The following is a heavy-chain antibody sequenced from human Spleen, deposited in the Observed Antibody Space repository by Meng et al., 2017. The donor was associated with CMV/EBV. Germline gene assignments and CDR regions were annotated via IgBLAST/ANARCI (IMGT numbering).Heavy chain of an antibody. D-gene: IGHD2-2*01. CDR3: ARHPRPAMGTYYYYGMDV. J-gene: IGHJ6*02. Sequence: KVSCKGSGYRFTDYWIGWVRQMPGKGLEWMGIIYPADSDTKYSPSFQGQVTISADKSISTAYLQWSSLKASDTAMYYCARHPRPAMGTYYYYGMDVWGQGTTVTVSS. CDR1: GYRFTDYW. V-gene: IGHV5-51*01. CDR2: IYPADSDT.